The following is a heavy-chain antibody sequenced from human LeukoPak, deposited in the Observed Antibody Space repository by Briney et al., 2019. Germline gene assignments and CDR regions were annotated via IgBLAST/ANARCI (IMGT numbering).Heavy chain of an antibody. D-gene: IGHD2-8*01. Sequence: GALVKVSCKASGYTFTSYGISWVRQAPGQGLAWMGWISAYNGNTNYAQKLQGRVTMTTDTSTSTAYMEPRSLRSDDTAVYYCARDWNAKYYFDYWGQGTLVTVSS. CDR3: ARDWNAKYYFDY. CDR1: GYTFTSYG. CDR2: ISAYNGNT. J-gene: IGHJ4*02. V-gene: IGHV1-18*01.